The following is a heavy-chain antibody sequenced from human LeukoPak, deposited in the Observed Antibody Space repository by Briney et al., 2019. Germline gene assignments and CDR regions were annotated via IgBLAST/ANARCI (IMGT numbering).Heavy chain of an antibody. CDR1: GFTVSSPY. CDR2: IYTGGSI. J-gene: IGHJ4*02. Sequence: GGSLRLSCAASGFTVSSPYMSWVRPAPGKGLEWVSVIYTGGSIQYADSVKGRFTISRDNSKNMVYLQMNSLRAEDTAVYYCAKNLGFVADCWGQGTLVTVSS. D-gene: IGHD3-16*02. CDR3: AKNLGFVADC. V-gene: IGHV3-53*01.